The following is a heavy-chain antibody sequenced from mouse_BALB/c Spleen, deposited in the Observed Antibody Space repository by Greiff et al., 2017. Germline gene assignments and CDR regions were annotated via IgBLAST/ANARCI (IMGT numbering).Heavy chain of an antibody. V-gene: IGHV1-18*01. CDR3: SRSYDYDEGYFDV. D-gene: IGHD2-4*01. CDR1: GYSFTGYT. J-gene: IGHJ1*01. Sequence: EVKLQESGPELVKPGASMKISCKASGYSFTGYTMNWVKQSHGKNLEWIGLINPYNGGTSYNQKFKGKATLTVDKSSSTAYMELLSLTSEDSAVYYCSRSYDYDEGYFDVWGAGTTVTVSS. CDR2: INPYNGGT.